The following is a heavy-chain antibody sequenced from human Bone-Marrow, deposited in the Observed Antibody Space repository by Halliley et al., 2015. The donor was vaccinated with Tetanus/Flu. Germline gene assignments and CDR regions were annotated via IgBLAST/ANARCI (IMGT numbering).Heavy chain of an antibody. CDR3: ARDRKVFGGEFDY. J-gene: IGHJ4*02. V-gene: IGHV3-30*03. CDR2: ISFDGSNK. Sequence: WVAVISFDGSNKYYTDSVKGRFPISRDNSKYTLYLQMNSLRAEDTSVYYCARDRKVFGGEFDYWGQGTLVTVSS. D-gene: IGHD3-3*01.